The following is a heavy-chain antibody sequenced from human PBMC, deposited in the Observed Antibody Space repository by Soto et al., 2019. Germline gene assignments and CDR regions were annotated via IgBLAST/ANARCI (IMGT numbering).Heavy chain of an antibody. CDR1: GGSISSSSYY. J-gene: IGHJ4*02. CDR2: IYYTGTT. V-gene: IGHV4-61*05. D-gene: IGHD6-13*01. CDR3: AKYRRTEAEGFTLDY. Sequence: SQTLSLTCTVSGGSISSSSYYWGRIRQPTGKRLEWIGNIYYTGTTTYNPSLESRVTMSVDTSKKQFSLKLNSVDAADTAVYYCAKYRRTEAEGFTLDYWGRGTMVAVYS.